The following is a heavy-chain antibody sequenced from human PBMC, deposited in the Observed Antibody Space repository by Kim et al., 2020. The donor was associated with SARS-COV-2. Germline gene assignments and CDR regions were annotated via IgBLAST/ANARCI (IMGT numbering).Heavy chain of an antibody. V-gene: IGHV3-7*01. J-gene: IGHJ4*02. CDR1: GFTFNDFW. D-gene: IGHD4-17*01. Sequence: GGSLRLSCAASGFTFNDFWMTWGRQAPGKGLDWVAKIKQDGSEKYYVDSVKGRFTISRDNAKNSLYLQMNSLRADDTAVYYCVRESRRYGVFDWGQGTL. CDR2: IKQDGSEK. CDR3: VRESRRYGVFD.